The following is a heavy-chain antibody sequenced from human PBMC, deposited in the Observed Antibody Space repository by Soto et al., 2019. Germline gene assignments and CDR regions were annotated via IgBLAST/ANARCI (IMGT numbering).Heavy chain of an antibody. CDR2: IYYSGST. D-gene: IGHD4-17*01. J-gene: IGHJ4*02. V-gene: IGHV4-59*12. CDR1: GGSISSYY. Sequence: PSETLSLTCTVSGGSISSYYWSWIRQPPGKGLEWIGYIYYSGSTYYNPSLKSRVTISVDRSKNQFSLKLSSVTAADTAVYYCARGPDDYETYYFDYWGQGTLVTVSS. CDR3: ARGPDDYETYYFDY.